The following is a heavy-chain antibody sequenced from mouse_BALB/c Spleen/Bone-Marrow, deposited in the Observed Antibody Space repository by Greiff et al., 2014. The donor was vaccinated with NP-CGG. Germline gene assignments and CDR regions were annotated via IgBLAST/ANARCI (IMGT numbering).Heavy chain of an antibody. D-gene: IGHD1-1*01. CDR3: ARYYYGSSYIDY. V-gene: IGHV14-3*02. J-gene: IGHJ2*01. CDR2: IDPANGNT. Sequence: EVQLQQSGAELVKPGASVKLSCTASGFNIKDTYMHWVKQRPEQGLEWIGRIDPANGNTKYVPKFQGKATITADTASNTLYLQLSSLTSEDTAVYYCARYYYGSSYIDYWGQGTTLTVSS. CDR1: GFNIKDTY.